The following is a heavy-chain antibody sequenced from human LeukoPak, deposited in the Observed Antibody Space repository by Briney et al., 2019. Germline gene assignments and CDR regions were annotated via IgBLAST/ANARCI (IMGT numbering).Heavy chain of an antibody. CDR2: TFFSLST. V-gene: IGHV4-59*02. Sequence: SETLSLTCNVSGASVTSSYWAWVRQPPGKGLDWIGDTFFSLSTTYGPAFASRATISLDTSKNQFSLILTSVTAADTASYYCARRRDGHNGWFDSWGQGTVVTVSS. CDR3: ARRRDGHNGWFDS. D-gene: IGHD5-24*01. J-gene: IGHJ5*01. CDR1: GASVTSSY.